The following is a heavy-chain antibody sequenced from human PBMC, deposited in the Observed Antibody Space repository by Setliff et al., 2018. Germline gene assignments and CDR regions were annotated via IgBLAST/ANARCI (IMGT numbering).Heavy chain of an antibody. V-gene: IGHV1-69*05. CDR2: TIPIFGTT. Sequence: GASVKVSCKASGGTFSSYGISWVRQAPGQGLEWMGGTIPIFGTTNYAQKFQGRVTIITDESTSTAYMELSSLTSADTAVYYCARGPPDFVVVPAAAKFDYWGPGTLVTVSS. CDR3: ARGPPDFVVVPAAAKFDY. D-gene: IGHD2-2*01. CDR1: GGTFSSYG. J-gene: IGHJ4*02.